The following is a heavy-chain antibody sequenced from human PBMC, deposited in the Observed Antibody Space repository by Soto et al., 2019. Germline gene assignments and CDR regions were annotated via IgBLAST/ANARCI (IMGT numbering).Heavy chain of an antibody. V-gene: IGHV4-31*03. CDR1: GGSINSGLYY. CDR3: ARARPGSYFEFEY. D-gene: IGHD3-10*01. Sequence: QVQLQESGPGLVKPSQTLSLTCTVSGGSINSGLYYWTWIRQHPGKGLEWIGYIYSRRNTFYTPSHKSRVDIAVDASKNQFALRVNSATDADTAVYYCARARPGSYFEFEYWGQGTLVTVSS. CDR2: IYSRRNT. J-gene: IGHJ4*02.